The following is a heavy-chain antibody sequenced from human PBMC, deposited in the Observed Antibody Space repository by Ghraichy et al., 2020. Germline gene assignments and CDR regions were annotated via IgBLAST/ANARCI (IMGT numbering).Heavy chain of an antibody. CDR2: ISGSGGST. Sequence: GSLRLSCAASGFTFSSYAMSWVRQAPGKGLEWVSAISGSGGSTYYADSVKGRFTISRDNSKNTLYLQMNSLRAEDTAVYYCAKEGWSGSYSYYYYGMDVWGQGTTVTVSS. CDR1: GFTFSSYA. J-gene: IGHJ6*01. CDR3: AKEGWSGSYSYYYYGMDV. D-gene: IGHD1-26*01. V-gene: IGHV3-23*01.